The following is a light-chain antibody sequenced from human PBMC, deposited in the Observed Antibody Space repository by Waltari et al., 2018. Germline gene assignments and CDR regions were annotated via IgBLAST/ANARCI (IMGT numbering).Light chain of an antibody. J-gene: IGKJ1*01. Sequence: DIVMTQSPDSLAVSLGERATINCKSSQSVLYSSNNKNYLAWYQQKPGQPPKLLIYWASTREFGVPDRFSGSGSGTDFTLTISSLQAEDVAVYYCQQHYSTPRTFGQGTKVEIK. CDR1: QSVLYSSNNKNY. CDR2: WAS. CDR3: QQHYSTPRT. V-gene: IGKV4-1*01.